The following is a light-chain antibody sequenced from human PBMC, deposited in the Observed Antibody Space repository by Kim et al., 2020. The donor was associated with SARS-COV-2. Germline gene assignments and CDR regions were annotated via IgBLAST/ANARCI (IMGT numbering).Light chain of an antibody. V-gene: IGLV6-57*03. CDR1: SGSIASNY. Sequence: KTVTSSGTRSSGSIASNYVQGYQQRPGSAPTTVIYEDNQRPSGVPDRFSGSIDSSSNAASLTISGLKTEDEADYYCQSYDSSNHWVFGGGTQLTVL. CDR3: QSYDSSNHWV. CDR2: EDN. J-gene: IGLJ3*02.